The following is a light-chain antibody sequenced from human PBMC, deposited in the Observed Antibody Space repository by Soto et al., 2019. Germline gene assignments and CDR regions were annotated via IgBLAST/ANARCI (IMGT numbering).Light chain of an antibody. V-gene: IGKV1-13*02. J-gene: IGKJ4*01. CDR3: QQFNTYPT. CDR1: QGISSA. CDR2: HAS. Sequence: IPLTPSTTALSASXGNIVTITCRESQGISSALAWYQQKPGKAPKLLISHASSLESGVPSRFSGSGSGTDFTLTISSLQPEDFATYHCQQFNTYPTVGGGTKVDI.